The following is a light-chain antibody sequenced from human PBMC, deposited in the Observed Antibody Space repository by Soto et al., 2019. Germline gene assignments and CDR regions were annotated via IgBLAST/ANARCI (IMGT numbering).Light chain of an antibody. V-gene: IGLV2-8*01. J-gene: IGLJ3*02. CDR3: SSYAASNNFYFV. CDR2: EVT. CDR1: SSDVGGYNY. Sequence: QSALTQPPSASGSPGQSVTISCTGTSSDVGGYNYVSWYQQYPGRVPKLMIYEVTKRPSGVPDRFSGSKSGNTASLTVSGLQAEDEADYYCSSYAASNNFYFVFGGGTKLTVL.